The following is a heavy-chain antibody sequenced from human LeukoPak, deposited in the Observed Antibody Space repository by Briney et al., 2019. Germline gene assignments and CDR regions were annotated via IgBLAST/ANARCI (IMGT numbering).Heavy chain of an antibody. J-gene: IGHJ6*03. CDR3: ARDPYSGNYGAYYYYYMDV. CDR2: IGFTTSYI. V-gene: IGHV3-21*01. CDR1: GFTFSSYS. Sequence: PGGSLRLSCAASGFTFSSYSMNWVRQAPGKGGLEWVSSIGFTTSYIYYADSVKGRFTISRDNAKNSLYLQMDSLRVEDTAEYYCARDPYSGNYGAYYYYYMDVWGKGTTVTVSS. D-gene: IGHD1-26*01.